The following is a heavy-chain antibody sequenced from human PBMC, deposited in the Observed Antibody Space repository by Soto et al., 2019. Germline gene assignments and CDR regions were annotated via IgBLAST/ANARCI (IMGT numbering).Heavy chain of an antibody. J-gene: IGHJ4*02. CDR3: TRPGLPMVVTPAFGY. CDR2: IYNIVDT. Sequence: SETLSLTCSVSGDSISNHYWNWIRQPPGKGLEWIGYIYNIVDTNYNPSLKSRVTISVDTSKNQISLTLTSVTAADTAVYYCTRPGLPMVVTPAFGYWGLGTLVTVSS. V-gene: IGHV4-59*11. D-gene: IGHD2-21*02. CDR1: GDSISNHY.